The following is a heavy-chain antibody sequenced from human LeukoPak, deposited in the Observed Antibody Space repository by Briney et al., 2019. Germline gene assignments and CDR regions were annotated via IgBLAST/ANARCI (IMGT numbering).Heavy chain of an antibody. CDR1: GYSFATYG. CDR2: ISANTGKT. Sequence: ASVKVSCKTSGYSFATYGFCWVRQAPGDGLEWMGWISANTGKTSYAQKFQDRVTMTTDTSTTTAYMELRSLRPDDTAVYFCAKVAGDRMDYWGQGTLVTVSS. D-gene: IGHD6-13*01. J-gene: IGHJ4*02. CDR3: AKVAGDRMDY. V-gene: IGHV1-18*01.